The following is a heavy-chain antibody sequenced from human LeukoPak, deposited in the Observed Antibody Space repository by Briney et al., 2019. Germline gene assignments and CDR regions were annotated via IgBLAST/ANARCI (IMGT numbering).Heavy chain of an antibody. CDR3: ARLGYCSRGSCYGGDY. CDR2: IHPGDSDT. J-gene: IGHJ4*02. V-gene: IGHV5-51*01. D-gene: IGHD2-15*01. CDR1: GYTFNNYW. Sequence: GESLKISCKTSGYTFNNYWIGWVRQRPGKGLEWMGIIHPGDSDTIYGPSFQGQVAISADKSISTAYLQWSSLKASDTAIYYCARLGYCSRGSCYGGDYWGQGTLVTVFS.